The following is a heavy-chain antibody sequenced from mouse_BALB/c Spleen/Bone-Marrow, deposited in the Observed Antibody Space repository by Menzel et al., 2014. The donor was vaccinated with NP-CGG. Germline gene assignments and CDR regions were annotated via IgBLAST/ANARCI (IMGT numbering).Heavy chain of an antibody. V-gene: IGHV5-9-3*01. CDR3: ARHETTVVATDAMDY. CDR2: ISSGGSYT. J-gene: IGHJ4*01. D-gene: IGHD1-1*01. CDR1: GFTFSSYA. Sequence: VVESGGGLVKPGGSLKLSCAASGFTFSSYAMSWVRQTPEKRLEWVATISSGGSYTYYPDSVKGRFTISRDNAKNTLYLQMSSLRSEDTAMYYCARHETTVVATDAMDYWGQGTSVTVSS.